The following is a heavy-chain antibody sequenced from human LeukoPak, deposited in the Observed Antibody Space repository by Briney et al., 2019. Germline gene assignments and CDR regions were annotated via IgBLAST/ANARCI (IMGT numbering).Heavy chain of an antibody. CDR1: GFTFSSYS. V-gene: IGHV3-21*01. J-gene: IGHJ4*02. CDR3: ARDPTWQQLVPDY. D-gene: IGHD6-13*01. Sequence: GGSLRLSCAASGFTFSSYSMNWVRQAPGKGLKWVSSISSSSSYIYYADSVKGRFTISRDNAKNSLYLQMNSLRAEDTAVYYCARDPTWQQLVPDYWGQGTLVTVSS. CDR2: ISSSSSYI.